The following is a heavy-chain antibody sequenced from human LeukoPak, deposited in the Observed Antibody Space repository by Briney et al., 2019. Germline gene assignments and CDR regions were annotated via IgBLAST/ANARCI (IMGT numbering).Heavy chain of an antibody. J-gene: IGHJ6*03. Sequence: GGSLRLSCAASGFTFSDYYMSWIRQAPGKGLEWVSYISSSGSTIYYADSVKGRFTISRDDAKNSLYLQMNSLRAEDTAVYYCARLRSSSFYYYYMDVWGKGTTVTVSS. D-gene: IGHD6-6*01. V-gene: IGHV3-11*01. CDR2: ISSSGSTI. CDR1: GFTFSDYY. CDR3: ARLRSSSFYYYYMDV.